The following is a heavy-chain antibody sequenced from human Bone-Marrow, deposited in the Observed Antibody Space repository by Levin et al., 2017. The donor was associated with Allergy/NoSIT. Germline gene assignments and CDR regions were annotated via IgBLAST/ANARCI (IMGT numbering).Heavy chain of an antibody. V-gene: IGHV3-7*01. J-gene: IGHJ4*02. Sequence: VASVKVSCAASGFAFNKAWVNWVRQAPGKGLEWVANIKKDGSEKYYVDSVKGRFTISRDNAKNSLFLEMSSLRVDDTAVYYCASSSITVAGTGGFDYWGQGTLVTVSS. D-gene: IGHD6-19*01. CDR3: ASSSITVAGTGGFDY. CDR2: IKKDGSEK. CDR1: GFAFNKAW.